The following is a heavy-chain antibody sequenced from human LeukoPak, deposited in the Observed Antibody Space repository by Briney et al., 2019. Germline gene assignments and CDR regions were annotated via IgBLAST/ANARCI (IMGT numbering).Heavy chain of an antibody. J-gene: IGHJ6*03. D-gene: IGHD3-22*01. V-gene: IGHV4-4*07. CDR3: ARETMIQSYYYYYMDV. Sequence: SETLSLTYTVSGGSISSYYWSWIRQPAGKGLEWIGRIYTSGSTNYNPSLKSRVTMSVDTSKNQFSLKLSSVTAADTAVYYCARETMIQSYYYYYMDVWGKGTTVTISS. CDR1: GGSISSYY. CDR2: IYTSGST.